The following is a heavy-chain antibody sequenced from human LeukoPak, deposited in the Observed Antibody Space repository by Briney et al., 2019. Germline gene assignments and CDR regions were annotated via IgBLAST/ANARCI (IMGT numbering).Heavy chain of an antibody. CDR3: ARVRMGATAAPFDS. V-gene: IGHV4-31*03. CDR1: GGSISSGGYY. J-gene: IGHJ4*02. D-gene: IGHD1-26*01. CDR2: IYYSGST. Sequence: SQTLSLTCTVSGGSISSGGYYWSWIRQHPGKGLEWIGYIYYSGSTYYNPSLKSRVTISVDTSKNQFSLKLSSETAADTAVYYCARVRMGATAAPFDSWGQGTLVTVSS.